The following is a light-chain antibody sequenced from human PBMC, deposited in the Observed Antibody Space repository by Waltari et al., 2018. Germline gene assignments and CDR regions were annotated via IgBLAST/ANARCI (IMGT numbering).Light chain of an antibody. CDR3: QQANSFPLT. V-gene: IGKV3-15*01. Sequence: EIVMTQSPATLSVSPGERATLSCRASQSISTNLAWYQQKSGQAPRLLIHSASTRATGIPARFSGSGSGTEFTLTISSLQPEDFATYYCQQANSFPLTFGGGTKVEIK. CDR1: QSISTN. J-gene: IGKJ4*01. CDR2: SAS.